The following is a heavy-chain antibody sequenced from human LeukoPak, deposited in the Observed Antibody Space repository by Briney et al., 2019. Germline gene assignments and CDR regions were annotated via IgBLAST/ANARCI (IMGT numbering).Heavy chain of an antibody. J-gene: IGHJ5*02. CDR3: ARDQAQWELLSPPGS. D-gene: IGHD1-26*01. Sequence: PGGSLRLSCAASGFTFTSYWMHWVRQAPGKGLVWVSRINIDGTNTRYADSVKGRFTISRDNAKSTLYLQMTSLRAEDTAVYYCARDQAQWELLSPPGSWGQGTLVTVSS. V-gene: IGHV3-74*01. CDR2: INIDGTNT. CDR1: GFTFTSYW.